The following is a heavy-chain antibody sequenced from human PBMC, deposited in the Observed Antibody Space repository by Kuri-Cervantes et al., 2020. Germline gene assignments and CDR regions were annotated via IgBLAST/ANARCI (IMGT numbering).Heavy chain of an antibody. J-gene: IGHJ4*02. D-gene: IGHD3-16*01. CDR1: GFTFSNYG. V-gene: IGHV3-30*03. CDR3: AREIYAY. CDR2: ISYDGSNK. Sequence: GESLKISCAASGFTFSNYGMHWVRQAPGKGLEWVAVISYDGSNKYYADSVKGRFTISRDNSKNTLYLQMNSLRAEDTAVYYCAREIYAYWGQGTLVTVSS.